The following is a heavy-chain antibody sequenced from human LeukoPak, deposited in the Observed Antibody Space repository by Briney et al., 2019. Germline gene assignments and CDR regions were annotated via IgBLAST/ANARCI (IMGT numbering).Heavy chain of an antibody. D-gene: IGHD4-23*01. V-gene: IGHV4-59*01. CDR1: GVSISSYY. J-gene: IGHJ4*02. CDR3: ARGADYGGYYFVY. CDR2: ICYSGST. Sequence: SETLSLTCTVSGVSISSYYLSWIRQPPGKGLEWVGYICYSGSTNYNPSLKSRVTISVDMSKNQFSLKLSSVTAADTAVYYCARGADYGGYYFVYSGEGTLVTVSS.